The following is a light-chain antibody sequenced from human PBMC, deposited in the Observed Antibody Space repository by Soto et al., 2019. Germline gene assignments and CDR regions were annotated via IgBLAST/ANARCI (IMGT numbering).Light chain of an antibody. CDR1: QDISNY. CDR2: DAS. CDR3: QQYDNLPPRLT. V-gene: IGKV1-33*01. J-gene: IGKJ4*01. Sequence: GDRVTITCQASQDISNYLNWYQQKPGKAPKLLIYDASNLETGVPSRFSGSGSGTDFTFTISSLQPEDIATYYCQQYDNLPPRLTFGGGTKVEIK.